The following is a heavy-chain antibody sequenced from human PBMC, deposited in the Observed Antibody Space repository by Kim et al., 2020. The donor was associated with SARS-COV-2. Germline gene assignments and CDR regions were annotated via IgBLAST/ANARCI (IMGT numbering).Heavy chain of an antibody. V-gene: IGHV7-4-1*02. CDR1: GYTFTSYA. J-gene: IGHJ5*02. D-gene: IGHD3-22*01. CDR3: ARVKGPYYYDSSGYHPVGWFDP. CDR2: INTNTGNP. Sequence: ASVKVSCKASGYTFTSYAMNWVRQAPGQGLEWMGWINTNTGNPTYAQGFTGRFVFSLDTSVSTAYLQISSLKAEDTAVYYCARVKGPYYYDSSGYHPVGWFDPWGQGTLVTVSS.